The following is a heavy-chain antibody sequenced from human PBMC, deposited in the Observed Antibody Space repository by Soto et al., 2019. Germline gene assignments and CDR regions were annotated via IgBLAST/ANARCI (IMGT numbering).Heavy chain of an antibody. D-gene: IGHD2-15*01. CDR2: ISSSSSYI. J-gene: IGHJ4*02. Sequence: GGSLRLSCAASGFTFSSYSMNWVRQAPGKGLEWVSSISSSSSYIYYADSVKGRFTISRDNAKNSLYLQMNSLRAEDTAVYYCARDIFRSCSGGSCYGQYFDYWGQGTLVTVSS. V-gene: IGHV3-21*01. CDR3: ARDIFRSCSGGSCYGQYFDY. CDR1: GFTFSSYS.